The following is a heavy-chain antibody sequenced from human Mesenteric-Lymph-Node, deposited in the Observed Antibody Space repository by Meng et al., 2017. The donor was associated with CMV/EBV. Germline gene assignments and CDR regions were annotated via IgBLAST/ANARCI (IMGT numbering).Heavy chain of an antibody. CDR1: SYDYY. Sequence: SYDYYLRCTRDPPGKSLEWIGYIYYWGNTYYNPSLKSRVTTSVDQSTKQFSLTLTSVTAAQTAVYYCATYRWGWGDYYNVIYGMDVWGQGTTVTVSS. CDR2: IYYWGNT. V-gene: IGHV4-30-4*01. CDR3: ATYRWGWGDYYNVIYGMDV. D-gene: IGHD3-10*01. J-gene: IGHJ6*02.